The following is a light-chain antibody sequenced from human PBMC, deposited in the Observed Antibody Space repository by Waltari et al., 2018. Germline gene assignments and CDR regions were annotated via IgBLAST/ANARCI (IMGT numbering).Light chain of an antibody. J-gene: IGLJ2*01. CDR3: QAWDSPTYVV. CDR1: KLGDKY. V-gene: IGLV3-1*01. Sequence: SYELTQPPSVSVSPGQTAIITCSGNKLGDKYACWYQQTPGKSPVLVIYEDKKRPSGIPERFSGSNSGNTATLTISETQAMDEADYYCQAWDSPTYVVFGGGTKLTVL. CDR2: EDK.